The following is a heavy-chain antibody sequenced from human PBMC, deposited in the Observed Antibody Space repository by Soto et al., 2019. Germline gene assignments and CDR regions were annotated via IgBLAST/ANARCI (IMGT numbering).Heavy chain of an antibody. J-gene: IGHJ4*02. CDR3: AGGWYFFDY. V-gene: IGHV3-30*03. D-gene: IGHD5-12*01. CDR1: GFTFSNYG. Sequence: QVQLVESGGGVVQPGRSLRLSCAASGFTFSNYGMHWARQAPGKGLEWVAGISYDGGNKYYADSVKGRFTISRDNSKNTLYLQKNTLRTEDTAVYCCAGGWYFFDYCGQGTLVTVSS. CDR2: ISYDGGNK.